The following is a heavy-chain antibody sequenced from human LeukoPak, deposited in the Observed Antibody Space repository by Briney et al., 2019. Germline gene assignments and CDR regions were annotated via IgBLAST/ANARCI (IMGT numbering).Heavy chain of an antibody. CDR3: AKDQHPSSSWYQRKSPFGY. D-gene: IGHD6-13*01. V-gene: IGHV3-30*18. J-gene: IGHJ4*02. Sequence: QPGRSLRLSCAASGFTFSSYGMHWVRQAPGKGLEWVAVISYDGSNKYYADSVKGRFTISRDNSKNTLYLQMNSLRAEDTAVYYCAKDQHPSSSWYQRKSPFGYWGQGTLVTVSS. CDR2: ISYDGSNK. CDR1: GFTFSSYG.